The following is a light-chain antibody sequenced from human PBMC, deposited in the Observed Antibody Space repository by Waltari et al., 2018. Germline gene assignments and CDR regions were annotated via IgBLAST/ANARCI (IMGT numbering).Light chain of an antibody. J-gene: IGKJ2*01. Sequence: EIVMTQSPATLSVSPGERATLTCRASQSIGTSISWFQLRPGRAPSNLIYGASTRATGIPARFSGSGSGTEFSLTISSLQSEDIAIYYCLQYSNWPYTFGQGTRLEIK. CDR3: LQYSNWPYT. CDR1: QSIGTS. CDR2: GAS. V-gene: IGKV3-15*01.